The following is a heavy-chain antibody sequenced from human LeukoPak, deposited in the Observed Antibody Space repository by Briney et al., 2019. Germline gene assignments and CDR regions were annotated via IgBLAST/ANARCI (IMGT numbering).Heavy chain of an antibody. CDR1: GGTFSSYA. D-gene: IGHD1-14*01. V-gene: IGHV1-69*05. J-gene: IGHJ6*03. Sequence: SVKVSCKASGGTFSSYAISWVRQAPGQGLEWMGRIIPIFGTANYAQKFQGRVTITTDESTSTAYMELSSLRSEDTAVYYCARDHQTRTKDYYYYYYMDVWGKGTTVTVSS. CDR3: ARDHQTRTKDYYYYYYMDV. CDR2: IIPIFGTA.